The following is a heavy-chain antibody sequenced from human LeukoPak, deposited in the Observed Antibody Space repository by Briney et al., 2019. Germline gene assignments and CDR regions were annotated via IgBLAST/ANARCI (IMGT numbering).Heavy chain of an antibody. CDR2: ISGSGGST. CDR3: AKDPYDLSSGWPYYFDY. V-gene: IGHV3-23*01. J-gene: IGHJ4*02. CDR1: GFTLSSYG. Sequence: GGSLRLSCAASGFTLSSYGMSWVRQAPGKGLEWVSAISGSGGSTYYADSVKGRFTISRDNSKNTLYLQMNSLRAEDTAVYYCAKDPYDLSSGWPYYFDYWGQGTLVTVSS. D-gene: IGHD6-19*01.